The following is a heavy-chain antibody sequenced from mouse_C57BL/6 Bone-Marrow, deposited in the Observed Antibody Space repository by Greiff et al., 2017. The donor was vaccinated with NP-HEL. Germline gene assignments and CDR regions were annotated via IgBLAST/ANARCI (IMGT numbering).Heavy chain of an antibody. V-gene: IGHV10-1*01. CDR2: IRSKSNNYAT. CDR1: GFSFNTYA. Sequence: EVQLVESGGGLVQPKGSLKLSCAASGFSFNTYAMNWVRQAPGKGLEWVARIRSKSNNYATYYADSVKDRFTISRDDSESMLYLQMNNLTTEDTAMYYCVRQHYGSRYYAMDYWGQGTSVTVSS. D-gene: IGHD1-1*01. J-gene: IGHJ4*01. CDR3: VRQHYGSRYYAMDY.